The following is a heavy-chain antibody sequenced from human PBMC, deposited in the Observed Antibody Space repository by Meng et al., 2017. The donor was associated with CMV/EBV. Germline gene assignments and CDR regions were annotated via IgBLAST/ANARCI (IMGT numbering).Heavy chain of an antibody. J-gene: IGHJ3*02. D-gene: IGHD2/OR15-2a*01. CDR2: ISSNGRTM. Sequence: GESLKISCAVSGFTFSHYEMTWVRQAPGKGLEWICFISSNGRTMYYADSVRGRFAISRDNAKNSLCLQMNDLTAEDTAVYYCARLAGCSSTTCQERDAFDIWGQGTMVTVSS. CDR1: GFTFSHYE. CDR3: ARLAGCSSTTCQERDAFDI. V-gene: IGHV3-48*03.